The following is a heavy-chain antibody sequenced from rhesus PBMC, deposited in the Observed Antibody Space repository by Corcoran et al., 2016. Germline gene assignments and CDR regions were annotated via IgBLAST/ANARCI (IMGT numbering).Heavy chain of an antibody. CDR2: VDPEDGEA. CDR1: GYTFTDYY. D-gene: IGHD2-21*01. J-gene: IGHJ4*01. CDR3: ATEYCTGSGCYGYFDY. Sequence: EVQLVQSGAEVKKPGASVKISCKASGYTFTDYYLHWVRQAPGKGLEWMGRVDPEDGEAIHAQQFQDRVTITAETSTDTAYMELSSLRSEDTAVYYCATEYCTGSGCYGYFDYWGQGVLVTVSS. V-gene: IGHV1-111*02.